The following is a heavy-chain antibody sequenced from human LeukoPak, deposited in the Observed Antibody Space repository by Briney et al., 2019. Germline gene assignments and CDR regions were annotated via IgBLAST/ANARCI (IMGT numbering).Heavy chain of an antibody. Sequence: PSGTLSLTCTVSGGSVSSCSVHWSWLPQPPGKGLEWIGHISYSGSTNYNPSLKSRVTISLDTSKNQLSLKLSSVTTADTAVYYCARGQAALWFGELWGQGTLVTVSS. V-gene: IGHV4-61*01. J-gene: IGHJ4*02. CDR1: GGSVSSCSVH. D-gene: IGHD3-10*01. CDR2: ISYSGST. CDR3: ARGQAALWFGEL.